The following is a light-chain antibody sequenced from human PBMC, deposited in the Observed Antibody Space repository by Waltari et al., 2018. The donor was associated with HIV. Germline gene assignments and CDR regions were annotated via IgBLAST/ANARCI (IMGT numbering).Light chain of an antibody. CDR2: SDN. J-gene: IGLJ3*02. CDR1: SSNIGDNP. Sequence: QSVLTQPPSASGTPGQRVTISCSGSSSNIGDNPVTWYHQVPGTAPQVLIYSDNQRPSGGPDRFSGSKSGTSVSLAISGLQSEDEADYYCATWDDSLNEWVFGGGTKLTVL. V-gene: IGLV1-44*01. CDR3: ATWDDSLNEWV.